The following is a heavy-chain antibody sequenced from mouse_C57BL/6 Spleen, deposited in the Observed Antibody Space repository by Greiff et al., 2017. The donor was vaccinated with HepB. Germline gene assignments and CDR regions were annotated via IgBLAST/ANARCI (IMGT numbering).Heavy chain of an antibody. V-gene: IGHV14-1*01. J-gene: IGHJ4*01. CDR3: TLITTVVPLSMDY. Sequence: EVKLQESGAELVRPGASVKLSCTASGFNIKDYYMHWVKQRPEQGLEWIGRIDPEDGDTEYAPKFQGKATMTADTSSNTAYLQLSSLTSEDTAVYYCTLITTVVPLSMDYWGQGTSVTVSS. D-gene: IGHD1-1*01. CDR2: IDPEDGDT. CDR1: GFNIKDYY.